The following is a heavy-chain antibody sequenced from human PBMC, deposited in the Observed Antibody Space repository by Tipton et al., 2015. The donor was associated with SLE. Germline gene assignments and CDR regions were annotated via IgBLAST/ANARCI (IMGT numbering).Heavy chain of an antibody. CDR1: GGSLSSGSYY. J-gene: IGHJ4*02. CDR3: ARGGGSYYDY. V-gene: IGHV4-61*09. CDR2: IYTSGST. D-gene: IGHD1-26*01. Sequence: TLSLTCTVSGGSLSSGSYYWSWIRQPAGKGLEWIGHIYTSGSTNYNPSLKSRVTISVDTSNNQFSLKVTSVIATDTAVYYCARGGGSYYDYWGQGTLVTVSS.